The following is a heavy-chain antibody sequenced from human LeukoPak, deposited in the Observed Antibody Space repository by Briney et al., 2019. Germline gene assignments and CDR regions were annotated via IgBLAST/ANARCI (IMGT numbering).Heavy chain of an antibody. Sequence: GGSLRLSCAASGFTFSSYGMHWVRQAPGKGLEWVSVIYSGGNTYYADSVKGRFIISRDDSKNTLYLQMNSLRADDTAVYYCAKGIIGIDNWFDPWGQGTLVTVSS. D-gene: IGHD1-20*01. CDR3: AKGIIGIDNWFDP. J-gene: IGHJ5*02. CDR1: GFTFSSYG. V-gene: IGHV3-NL1*01. CDR2: IYSGGNT.